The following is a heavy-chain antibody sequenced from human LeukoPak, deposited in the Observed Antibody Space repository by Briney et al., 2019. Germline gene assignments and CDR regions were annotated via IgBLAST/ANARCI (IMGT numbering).Heavy chain of an antibody. V-gene: IGHV3-64*01. J-gene: IGHJ4*02. CDR3: ARYCNGDNCYSGYDY. CDR2: ISTNGDST. Sequence: PGGSLRFSCAASGFTFNKYALHWVRQAPGKGLEYVSAISTNGDSTYYANSVKGRFTISRDNSKNTLYLQMGSLRAEDMAVYYCARYCNGDNCYSGYDYWGQGTLVTVSS. CDR1: GFTFNKYA. D-gene: IGHD2-15*01.